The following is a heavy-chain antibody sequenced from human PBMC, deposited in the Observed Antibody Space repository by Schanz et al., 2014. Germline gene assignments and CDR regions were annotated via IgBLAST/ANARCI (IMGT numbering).Heavy chain of an antibody. CDR1: NYIFTKYY. Sequence: QVQLVQSGAEAKKPGASVKLSCKASNYIFTKYYIHCVRQAPGQGLEWMGLINPYDDTIDYAKKFQGRFTMTRDTTTTTVYMELSSLRSDDTAMYDCVTEKRMESGTWAKAFDIWGQGTWVTVSS. D-gene: IGHD3-3*01. CDR2: INPYDDTI. V-gene: IGHV1-46*01. CDR3: VTEKRMESGTWAKAFDI. J-gene: IGHJ3*02.